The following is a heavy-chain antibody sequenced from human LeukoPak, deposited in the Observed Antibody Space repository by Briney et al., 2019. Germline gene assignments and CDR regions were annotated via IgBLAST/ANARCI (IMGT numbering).Heavy chain of an antibody. CDR1: GFIFSNYG. CDR2: IRFDGSNQ. Sequence: GGSLRLSCAASGFIFSNYGMHWARQAPGKGLEWLAFIRFDGSNQYYADSVKGRFTISRDDSENTLFLQMNSLRAEDTAVYYCAKGVIAVAASDFDYWGQGTLVTVSS. D-gene: IGHD6-19*01. V-gene: IGHV3-30*02. J-gene: IGHJ4*02. CDR3: AKGVIAVAASDFDY.